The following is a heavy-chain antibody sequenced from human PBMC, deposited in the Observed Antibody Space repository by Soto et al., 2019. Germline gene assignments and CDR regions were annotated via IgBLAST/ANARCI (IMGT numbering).Heavy chain of an antibody. V-gene: IGHV3-33*01. CDR3: ARDRYGDNYGMDG. CDR1: GCTFSSYG. J-gene: IGHJ6*02. Sequence: QVQLVESGGGVVQPGRCLRLSCAASGCTFSSYGMHWVRQAPGKGLEWVAVIWYDGSNKYYADSVKGRFTISRDNSKNTLYLQMNSLRAEDTAVYYCARDRYGDNYGMDGWGQGTTVTVSS. D-gene: IGHD4-17*01. CDR2: IWYDGSNK.